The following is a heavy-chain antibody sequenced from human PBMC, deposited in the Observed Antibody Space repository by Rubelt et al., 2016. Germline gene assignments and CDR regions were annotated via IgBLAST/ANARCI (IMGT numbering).Heavy chain of an antibody. V-gene: IGHV7-4-1*02. CDR1: GYTLTTLA. Sequence: QVQLVQSGAVLKKPGASVKVSCKASGYTLTTLAMNWVRQAPGQGLEWMGWINAKPGDPTYAQGFTGRFVFSLDTSVNTAYLQISSLQPEDTAVYFCARGHYGAWGQGTLVTVSS. J-gene: IGHJ5*02. CDR3: ARGHYGA. CDR2: INAKPGDP. D-gene: IGHD4/OR15-4a*01.